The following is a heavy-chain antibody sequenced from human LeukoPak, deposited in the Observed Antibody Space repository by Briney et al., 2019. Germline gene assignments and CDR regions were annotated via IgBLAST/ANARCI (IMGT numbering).Heavy chain of an antibody. Sequence: GGSLRLSCAASGFTFSSYGMHWVRQAPGKGLEWVAVISYDGSNKYYADSVKGRFTISRDNSKNTLYLQMNSLRAEDTAVYYCAKGAGYCSGGSCYVLSYFDYWGQGTLVTVSS. CDR1: GFTFSSYG. CDR2: ISYDGSNK. V-gene: IGHV3-30*18. J-gene: IGHJ4*02. D-gene: IGHD2-15*01. CDR3: AKGAGYCSGGSCYVLSYFDY.